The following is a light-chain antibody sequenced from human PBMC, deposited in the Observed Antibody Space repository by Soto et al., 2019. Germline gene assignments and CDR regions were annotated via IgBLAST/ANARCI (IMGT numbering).Light chain of an antibody. J-gene: IGLJ1*01. CDR2: QDN. CDR1: KLADKY. Sequence: SYELTQPPSVSVSPGQTASITCSGDKLADKYACWYQQKPGQSPVLVIYQDNKRPSGIPERFSGSNSGNTATLTISGTQAMDEADYYCQAWDSRTGVFGTGTKLTVL. V-gene: IGLV3-1*01. CDR3: QAWDSRTGV.